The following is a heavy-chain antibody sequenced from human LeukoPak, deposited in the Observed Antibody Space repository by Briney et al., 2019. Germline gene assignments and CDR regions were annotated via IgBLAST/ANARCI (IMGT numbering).Heavy chain of an antibody. CDR1: GFTFSSYS. CDR3: ATGEGGFDH. Sequence: GGSLRLSCAASGFTFSSYSMNWVRQAPGKGLEWVSSITSSGTYIYYADSLKGRFTISRDNAKNSLYLQMNSLRAEDTAMYYCATGEGGFDHWGQGTLVTVSS. J-gene: IGHJ4*02. V-gene: IGHV3-21*01. CDR2: ITSSGTYI. D-gene: IGHD1-26*01.